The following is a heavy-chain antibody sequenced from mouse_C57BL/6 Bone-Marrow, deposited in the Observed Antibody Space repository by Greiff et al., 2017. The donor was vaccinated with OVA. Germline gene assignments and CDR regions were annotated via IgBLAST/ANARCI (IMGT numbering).Heavy chain of an antibody. CDR1: GYTFTSYW. V-gene: IGHV1-55*01. CDR3: AREGGRNYAMDY. Sequence: QVQLQQSGAELVKPGASVKMSCKASGYTFTSYWITWVKQRPGQGLEWIGDIYPGSGSTNYNEKFKSKATLTVDTSSSTAYMQLSSLTSEDSAVYYCAREGGRNYAMDYWGQGTSVTVSS. D-gene: IGHD3-3*01. J-gene: IGHJ4*01. CDR2: IYPGSGST.